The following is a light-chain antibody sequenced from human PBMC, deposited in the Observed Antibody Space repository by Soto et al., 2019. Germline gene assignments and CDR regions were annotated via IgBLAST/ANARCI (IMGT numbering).Light chain of an antibody. CDR3: LQYNDWPRT. Sequence: EIVMTQSPATLSVSPGERATLSCRASQSVSSNFAWYQQKPGQAPRLLIYGASTRATGVPARFSGSGSGTEFTLTISSLQSEDVAVYYCLQYNDWPRTFGQGTKVEI. V-gene: IGKV3-15*01. J-gene: IGKJ1*01. CDR1: QSVSSN. CDR2: GAS.